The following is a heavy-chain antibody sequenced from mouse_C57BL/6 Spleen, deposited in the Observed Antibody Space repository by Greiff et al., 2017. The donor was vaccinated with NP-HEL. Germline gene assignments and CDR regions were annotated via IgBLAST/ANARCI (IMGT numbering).Heavy chain of an antibody. Sequence: EVQRVESGPGLVKPSQSLSLTCSVTGYSITSGYYWNWIRQFPGNKLEWMGYISYDGSNNYNPSLKNRISITRDTSKNQFFLKLNSVTTEDTATYDCARRYYGSSCYFDYWGQGTTLTVSS. CDR3: ARRYYGSSCYFDY. CDR1: GYSITSGYY. D-gene: IGHD1-1*01. V-gene: IGHV3-6*01. J-gene: IGHJ2*01. CDR2: ISYDGSN.